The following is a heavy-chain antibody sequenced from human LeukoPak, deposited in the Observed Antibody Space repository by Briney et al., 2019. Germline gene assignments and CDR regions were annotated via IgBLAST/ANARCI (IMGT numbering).Heavy chain of an antibody. Sequence: SETLSLTCTVSGGSISSSSYYWGWIRQPPGKGLEWIGEINHSGSTNYNPSLKSRVTISVDTSKNQFSLKLSSVTAADTAVYYCARDGSWFDPWGQGTLVTVSS. J-gene: IGHJ5*02. D-gene: IGHD2-15*01. CDR1: GGSISSSSYY. CDR3: ARDGSWFDP. CDR2: INHSGST. V-gene: IGHV4-39*07.